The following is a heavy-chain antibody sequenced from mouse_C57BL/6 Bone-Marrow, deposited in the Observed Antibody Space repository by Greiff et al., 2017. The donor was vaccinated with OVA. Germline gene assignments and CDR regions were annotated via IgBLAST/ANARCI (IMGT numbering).Heavy chain of an antibody. CDR2: IDPENGDT. CDR1: GFNIKDDY. V-gene: IGHV14-4*01. D-gene: IGHD2-3*01. J-gene: IGHJ2*01. Sequence: EVKLQESGAELVRPGASVKLSCTASGFNIKDDYMHWVKQRPEQGLEWIGWIDPENGDTEYASKFQGKATITADTSSNTAYLQLSSLTSEDTAVYYCTTVDGYYSFDYWGQGTTLTVSS. CDR3: TTVDGYYSFDY.